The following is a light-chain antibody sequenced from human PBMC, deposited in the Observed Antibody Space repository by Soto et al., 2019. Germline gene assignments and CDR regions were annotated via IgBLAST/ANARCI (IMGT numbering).Light chain of an antibody. CDR3: QQYTSNPLT. Sequence: DIQMTQSPSTLSASVGDRVTITCRASQSISSWLAWYQQKPGKAPKLLIYKASSLESGVPSRFSGSGSGTEFTLTISSLQPDDFATYSCQQYTSNPLTFGGGTKVEIK. CDR1: QSISSW. V-gene: IGKV1-5*03. J-gene: IGKJ4*01. CDR2: KAS.